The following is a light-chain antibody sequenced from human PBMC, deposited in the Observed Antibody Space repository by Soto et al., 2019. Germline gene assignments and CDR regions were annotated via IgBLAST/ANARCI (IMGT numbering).Light chain of an antibody. V-gene: IGKV3-20*01. CDR2: GAS. Sequence: EIVMTQSPATLSVSPGERATLSCRASQSVRNNLAWYQQKPGQAPSLLIYGASSRATGTPDRISGGGSGTHFTLTITRLEPEDSAVYFCQQYTGPPTTFGQGTRLEIK. CDR1: QSVRNN. CDR3: QQYTGPPTT. J-gene: IGKJ5*01.